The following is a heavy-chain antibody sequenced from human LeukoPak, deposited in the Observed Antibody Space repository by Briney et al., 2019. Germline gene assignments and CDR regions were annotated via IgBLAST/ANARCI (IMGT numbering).Heavy chain of an antibody. Sequence: SETLSLTCAVYGGSFSGYYWSWIRQPPGKRLEWIGEINHSGSTNYNPSLKSRVTISVDTSKNQFSLKLSSVTAADTAVYYCARLGYSYGYDYWGQGTLVTVSS. D-gene: IGHD5-18*01. CDR3: ARLGYSYGYDY. J-gene: IGHJ4*02. CDR2: INHSGST. CDR1: GGSFSGYY. V-gene: IGHV4-34*01.